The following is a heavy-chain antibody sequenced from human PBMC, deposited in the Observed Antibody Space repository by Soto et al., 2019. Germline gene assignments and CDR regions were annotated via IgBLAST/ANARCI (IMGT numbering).Heavy chain of an antibody. CDR2: IYHSGST. Sequence: QVQLQESGPGLVKPSGTLSLTCAVSGGSISSSNWWSWVRQPPGKGLEWIGEIYHSGSTNYNPSLTSRVTISVDKAKNQFALTMSSVTAADTAVYYCAGWIQLQQYYYYGMDVWGQGTTVTVSS. CDR1: GGSISSSNW. D-gene: IGHD5-18*01. V-gene: IGHV4-4*02. CDR3: AGWIQLQQYYYYGMDV. J-gene: IGHJ6*02.